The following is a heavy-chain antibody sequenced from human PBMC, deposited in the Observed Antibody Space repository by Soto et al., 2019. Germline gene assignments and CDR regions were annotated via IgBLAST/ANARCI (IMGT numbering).Heavy chain of an antibody. V-gene: IGHV3-23*01. CDR1: GFTFSSYA. J-gene: IGHJ4*02. D-gene: IGHD1-26*01. Sequence: PGGSLSLSCAASGFTFSSYAMSWVRQAPGKGLEWVSAISGSGGSTYYADSVKGRFTISRDNSKNTLYLQMNSLRAEDTAVYYCARDLVGASGYWGQGTLVTVSS. CDR2: ISGSGGST. CDR3: ARDLVGASGY.